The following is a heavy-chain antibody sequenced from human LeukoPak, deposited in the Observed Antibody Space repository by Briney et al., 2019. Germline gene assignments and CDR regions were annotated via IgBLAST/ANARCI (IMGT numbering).Heavy chain of an antibody. CDR1: GFTFRSYW. CDR3: ARHNYGYDY. V-gene: IGHV3-74*01. D-gene: IGHD3-10*01. J-gene: IGHJ4*02. Sequence: GGFLRLSCAASGFTFRSYWMHWVRQAPGKGLVWVSHIHSDGSSTSYADSVQGRFTISRDNAKNTLYLQMNSLRAEDTAVYYCARHNYGYDYWGQGTLVTVSS. CDR2: IHSDGSST.